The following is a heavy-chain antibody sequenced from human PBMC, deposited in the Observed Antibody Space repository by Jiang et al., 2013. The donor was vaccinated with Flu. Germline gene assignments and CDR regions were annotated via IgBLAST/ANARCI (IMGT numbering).Heavy chain of an antibody. V-gene: IGHV6-1*01. CDR2: WYN. D-gene: IGHD1-26*01. CDR3: ARAGWSVATISHFDY. Sequence: WYNDYAVSVKSRITINPDTSKNQFSLQLNSVTPEDTAVYYCARAGWSVATISHFDYWGQGTLVTVSS. J-gene: IGHJ4*02.